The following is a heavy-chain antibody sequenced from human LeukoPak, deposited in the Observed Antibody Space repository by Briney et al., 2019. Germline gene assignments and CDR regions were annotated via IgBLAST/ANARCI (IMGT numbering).Heavy chain of an antibody. D-gene: IGHD2-8*01. V-gene: IGHV3-74*01. CDR1: GFTFSTSW. J-gene: IGHJ3*01. CDR2: INSDGGGT. CDR3: ARPYVSTRNVFAV. Sequence: GGSLRLSCAASGFTFSTSWMHWVRHAPGKGLVWVSRINSDGGGTNYADSVKGRFTISRDNARHTLYLQMNSLRAEDTAVYYCARPYVSTRNVFAVWGQGTVVTVSS.